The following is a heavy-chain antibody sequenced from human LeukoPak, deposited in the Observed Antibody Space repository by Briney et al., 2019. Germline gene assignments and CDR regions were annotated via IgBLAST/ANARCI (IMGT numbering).Heavy chain of an antibody. CDR1: GFTFSSYA. CDR2: ISYDGSNK. J-gene: IGHJ3*02. Sequence: PGGSLRLSCAASGFTFSSYAMHWVRQAPGKRLEWVAVISYDGSNKYYADSVKGRFTISRDNSKNTLYLQMNSLRAEDTAVYYCARGSIWGQGTMVTVSS. V-gene: IGHV3-30-3*01. CDR3: ARGSI.